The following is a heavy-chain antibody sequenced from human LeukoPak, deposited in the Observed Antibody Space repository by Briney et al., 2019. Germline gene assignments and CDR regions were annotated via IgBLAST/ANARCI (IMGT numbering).Heavy chain of an antibody. V-gene: IGHV4-38-2*01. CDR3: ARMYYDFRSGQYYFDY. Sequence: PSETLSLTCAVSGYSISSGYYWGWIRQPPGKGLEWIGSIYHSGSTYYNPSLKSRVTISVDTSKNQFSLKLSSVTAADTAVYYCARMYYDFRSGQYYFDYWGQGTLVTVSS. CDR1: GYSISSGYY. CDR2: IYHSGST. D-gene: IGHD3-3*01. J-gene: IGHJ4*02.